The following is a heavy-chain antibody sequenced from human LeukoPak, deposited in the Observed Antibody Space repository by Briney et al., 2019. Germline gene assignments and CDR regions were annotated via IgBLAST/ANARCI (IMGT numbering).Heavy chain of an antibody. J-gene: IGHJ4*02. CDR2: IYYSGST. D-gene: IGHD1-14*01. CDR3: ARASSARNGFDY. Sequence: PSQTLSLTCTVSGGSISSGGYYWNWIRQHPEKGLEWLGSIYYSGSTYYNPSLKSRVNVSVDTSENQFSLKLSSVAAADTAVYYCARASSARNGFDYWGQGTLVTVSS. CDR1: GGSISSGGYY. V-gene: IGHV4-31*03.